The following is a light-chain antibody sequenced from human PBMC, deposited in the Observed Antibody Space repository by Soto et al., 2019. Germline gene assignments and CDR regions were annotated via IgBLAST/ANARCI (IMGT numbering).Light chain of an antibody. J-gene: IGKJ1*01. CDR2: GAS. CDR3: QQYNNWPRT. Sequence: EVVMTQSPAILSVSPGDTATLSCRATQSVDSNLAWYQQKPGQAPRLLISGASTRATAIPARFSGSGSGTEFTLTISSLQSEDFAVYYCQQYNNWPRTFGQGTKVDIK. V-gene: IGKV3-15*01. CDR1: QSVDSN.